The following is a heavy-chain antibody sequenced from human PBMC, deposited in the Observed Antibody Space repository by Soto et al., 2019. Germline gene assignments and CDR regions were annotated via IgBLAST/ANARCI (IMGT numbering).Heavy chain of an antibody. CDR1: GFTFSSYG. Sequence: QVQLVESGGGVVQPGRSLRLSCAASGFTFSSYGMHWVRQAPGKGLEWVAVIWYDGSNKYYADSVKGRFTISRDNSKNTLYLQMNSLRVEDTAVYYCARDRAIRFGKERDFDYWGQGTLVTVSS. V-gene: IGHV3-33*01. CDR2: IWYDGSNK. CDR3: ARDRAIRFGKERDFDY. D-gene: IGHD3-10*01. J-gene: IGHJ4*02.